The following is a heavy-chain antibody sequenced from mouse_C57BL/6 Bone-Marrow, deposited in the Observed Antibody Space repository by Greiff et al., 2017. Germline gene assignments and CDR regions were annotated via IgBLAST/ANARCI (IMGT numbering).Heavy chain of an antibody. CDR2: IYPGNSDT. Sequence: VQLQQSGTVLARPGASVKMSCKTSGYTFTSYWMHWVKQRPGQGLEWIGAIYPGNSDTSYNQKFKGKDKLTAVTSASTAYMELSSLTNEDSAVYYCTNDYDAWFAYWVQGTLVTVSA. J-gene: IGHJ3*01. V-gene: IGHV1-5*01. D-gene: IGHD2-4*01. CDR1: GYTFTSYW. CDR3: TNDYDAWFAY.